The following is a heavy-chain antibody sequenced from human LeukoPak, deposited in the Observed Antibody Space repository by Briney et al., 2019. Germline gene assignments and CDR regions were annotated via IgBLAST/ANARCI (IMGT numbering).Heavy chain of an antibody. CDR3: ARAPSSLNYEVRSHNWFDP. J-gene: IGHJ5*02. Sequence: GASVKVSCKASGYTFTDYYMHWVRQAPGQGLEWMGWINPNSGGTNYAQKFQGRVTMTRDTSISTAYMGLSRLRSDDTAVYYCARAPSSLNYEVRSHNWFDPWGQGTLVTVSS. CDR1: GYTFTDYY. V-gene: IGHV1-2*02. D-gene: IGHD1-7*01. CDR2: INPNSGGT.